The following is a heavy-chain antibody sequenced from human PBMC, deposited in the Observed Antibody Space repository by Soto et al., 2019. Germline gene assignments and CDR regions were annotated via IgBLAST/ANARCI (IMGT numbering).Heavy chain of an antibody. CDR1: GGSISSGGYY. D-gene: IGHD2-2*01. V-gene: IGHV4-31*03. CDR3: ASSSTSANYFDY. J-gene: IGHJ4*02. Sequence: QVQLQESGPGLVKPSQTLSLTCTVSGGSISSGGYYWSWIRQHPGKGLEWIGYIYYSGSTYYNPSLKSRVTISVHTAKSQFSPKLSSVTAADTAVYYCASSSTSANYFDYWGQGTLVTVSS. CDR2: IYYSGST.